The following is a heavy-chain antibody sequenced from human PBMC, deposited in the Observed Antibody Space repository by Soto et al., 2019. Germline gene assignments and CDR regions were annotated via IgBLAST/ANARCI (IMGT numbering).Heavy chain of an antibody. D-gene: IGHD3-3*01. CDR3: ARGIWSGTSRPYYFDD. V-gene: IGHV1-3*01. CDR1: GFTFTNYA. CDR2: INAGNGDR. J-gene: IGHJ4*02. Sequence: EASVKVSCKASGFTFTNYAIQWVRQAPGQRLEWMGWINAGNGDRRYSQDFQGRVTITRDTSATTVYMELSSLRSEDTSVYYCARGIWSGTSRPYYFDDPGQGSLVTVSS.